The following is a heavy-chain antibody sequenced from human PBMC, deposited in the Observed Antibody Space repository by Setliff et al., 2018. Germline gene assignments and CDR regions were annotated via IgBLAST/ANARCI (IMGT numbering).Heavy chain of an antibody. J-gene: IGHJ5*02. CDR3: ARLYIVVVVAATPAWFDP. V-gene: IGHV4-38-2*01. Sequence: KLSETLSLTCAVSGYSISSGYYWGWIRQPPGKGLEWIGSIYHSGSTYYNPSLKSRVTLSVDTSKNQFSLKLSSVTAADTAVYYCARLYIVVVVAATPAWFDPWGQGTLVTVSS. D-gene: IGHD2-15*01. CDR1: GYSISSGYY. CDR2: IYHSGST.